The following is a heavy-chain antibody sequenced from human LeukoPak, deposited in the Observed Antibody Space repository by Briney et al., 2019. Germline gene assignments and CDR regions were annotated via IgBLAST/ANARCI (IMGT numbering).Heavy chain of an antibody. J-gene: IGHJ4*02. CDR3: ARDYVYAFDY. CDR1: GFSFSSYS. V-gene: IGHV3-48*01. CDR2: ISGDGNAK. Sequence: PGGSLRLSCAASGFSFSSYSINWVRQAPGKGLEWASYISGDGNAKHYTDSVKGRFTISRDNAKNALYLQMNSLRAEDTAVYFCARDYVYAFDYWGQGTLVTVSS. D-gene: IGHD2/OR15-2a*01.